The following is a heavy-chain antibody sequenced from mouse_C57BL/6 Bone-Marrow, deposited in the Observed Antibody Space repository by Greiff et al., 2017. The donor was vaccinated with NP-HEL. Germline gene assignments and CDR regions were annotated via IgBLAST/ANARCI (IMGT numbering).Heavy chain of an antibody. J-gene: IGHJ4*01. V-gene: IGHV1-64*01. CDR3: ARGLLWLRRRDYYAMDY. CDR2: IHPTSGST. Sequence: QVQLQQPGAELVKPGASVKLSCKASGYTFTSYWMHWVKQRPGQGLEWIGMIHPTSGSTNYNEKFKSKATLTVDKSSSTAYMQLSRLTSEDSSVYYCARGLLWLRRRDYYAMDYWGQGTSVTVSS. D-gene: IGHD2-2*01. CDR1: GYTFTSYW.